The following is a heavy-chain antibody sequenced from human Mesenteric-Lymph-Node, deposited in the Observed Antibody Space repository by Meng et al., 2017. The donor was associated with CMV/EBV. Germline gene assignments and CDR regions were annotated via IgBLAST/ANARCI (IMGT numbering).Heavy chain of an antibody. CDR2: INSDGTST. CDR3: ARDGAAAIPLDH. J-gene: IGHJ4*02. V-gene: IGHV3-74*03. D-gene: IGHD2-2*02. Sequence: GGSLRLSCAASGFTFSTYWMHWVRQGPGKGLVWVSLINSDGTSTTYADSVKGRFTISRDNAKNTLYLQMNNLRAEDTAVYYCARDGAAAIPLDHWGQGTLVTVSS. CDR1: GFTFSTYW.